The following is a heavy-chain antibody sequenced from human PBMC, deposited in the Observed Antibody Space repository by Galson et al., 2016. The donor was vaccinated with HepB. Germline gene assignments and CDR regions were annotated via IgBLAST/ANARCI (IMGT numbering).Heavy chain of an antibody. V-gene: IGHV1-18*04. CDR2: ISTYNGNT. J-gene: IGHJ5*02. D-gene: IGHD5-12*01. Sequence: SVKVSCKASGYSFVDYYITWVRQAPGQGLEFIGWISTYNGNTNYVQKFQGRVSMTRDLSTNTAYMELRGLNSGDTAVYYCTKDRGYSGYDMGIFDPWGQGTLVTVSS. CDR1: GYSFVDYY. CDR3: TKDRGYSGYDMGIFDP.